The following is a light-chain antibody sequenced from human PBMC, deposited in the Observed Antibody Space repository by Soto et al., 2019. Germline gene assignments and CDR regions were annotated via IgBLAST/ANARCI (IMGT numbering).Light chain of an antibody. CDR1: QSISSW. V-gene: IGKV1-5*01. CDR2: DAS. J-gene: IGKJ1*01. Sequence: DIQMTQSPSTLSASVGDRVTITCRASQSISSWLAWYQQKPGKAPKLLIYDASSLESGVPSRFSGSGSGTEFTLTISSVQPDYFATYYGHAGTFGQGNKVEIK. CDR3: HAGT.